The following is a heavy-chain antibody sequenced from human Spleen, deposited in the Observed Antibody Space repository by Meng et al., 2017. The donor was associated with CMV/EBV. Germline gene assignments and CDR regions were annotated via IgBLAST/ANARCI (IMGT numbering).Heavy chain of an antibody. D-gene: IGHD2-2*01. CDR2: INPSGGST. CDR1: YTFTSSY. V-gene: IGHV1-46*01. J-gene: IGHJ6*02. Sequence: YTFTSSYIHWVRQAPVQGLEWMGIINPSGGSTTYAQRFQGRVTMTRDTSTSTVYMELSSLRSEDTAVFYCARHLVVERPAQYGMDVWGQGTMVTVSS. CDR3: ARHLVVERPAQYGMDV.